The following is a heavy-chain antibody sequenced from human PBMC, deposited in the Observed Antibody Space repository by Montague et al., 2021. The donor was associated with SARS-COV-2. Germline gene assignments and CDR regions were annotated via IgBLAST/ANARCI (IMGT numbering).Heavy chain of an antibody. V-gene: IGHV4-4*02. D-gene: IGHD5-12*01. CDR1: GGSISSSNW. Sequence: SETLSLTCAVSGGSISSSNWWSWVRQPPGKGLEWIGEIYHSGSTXXNPXXXSRVTISVDTSKNHFSLKLSSVTAADTAVYYCARRGRKLLPVATTIGGFDIWGQGTMVTVSS. CDR2: IYHSGST. CDR3: ARRGRKLLPVATTIGGFDI. J-gene: IGHJ3*02.